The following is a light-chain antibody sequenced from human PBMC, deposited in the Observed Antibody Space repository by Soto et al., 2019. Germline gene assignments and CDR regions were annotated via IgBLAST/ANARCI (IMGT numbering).Light chain of an antibody. V-gene: IGKV1-5*03. J-gene: IGKJ5*01. CDR1: QSIDDW. CDR3: QQYHRYIT. Sequence: DIPMTQSPSTLSASVGDRVTITCRASQSIDDWLAWYQQKPGKAPKLLIYTAASLQSGVPPRFSGSGSGTSFTLTISSLQPDDFATYYCQQYHRYITFGQGTRLEMK. CDR2: TAA.